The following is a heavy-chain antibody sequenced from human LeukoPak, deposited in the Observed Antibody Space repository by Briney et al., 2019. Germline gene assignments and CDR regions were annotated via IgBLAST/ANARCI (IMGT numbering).Heavy chain of an antibody. CDR3: ARDERLAVAGTVDY. V-gene: IGHV1-18*01. CDR2: ISAYNGNT. J-gene: IGHJ4*02. CDR1: GYTFTSYG. Sequence: GASVKVSCKASGYTFTSYGISWVRQAPGQGLEWMGWISAYNGNTNYAQKLQGRVTMTTDTSTSTAYMELRSLRSEDTAVYYCARDERLAVAGTVDYWGQGTLVTVSS. D-gene: IGHD6-19*01.